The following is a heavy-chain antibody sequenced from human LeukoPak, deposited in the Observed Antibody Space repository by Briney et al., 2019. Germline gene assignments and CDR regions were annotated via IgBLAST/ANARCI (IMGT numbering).Heavy chain of an antibody. J-gene: IGHJ4*02. CDR2: ISSSSSSYI. CDR1: GFTFSSYS. CDR3: ARTDTAMDAFDY. Sequence: GSLRLSCAASGFTFSSYSMNWVRQAPGKGLEWVSSISSSSSSYIYYADSVKGRFTISRDNAKNSLYLQMNSLRAEDTAVYYCARTDTAMDAFDYWGQGTLVTVSS. V-gene: IGHV3-21*01. D-gene: IGHD5-18*01.